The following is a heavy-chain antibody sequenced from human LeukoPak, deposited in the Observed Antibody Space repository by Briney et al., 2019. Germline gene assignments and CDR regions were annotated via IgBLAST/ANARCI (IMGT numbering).Heavy chain of an antibody. CDR2: ISSGGSTI. V-gene: IGHV3-48*03. CDR1: GFTLSSYE. Sequence: GGSLRLSCAASGFTLSSYEMNWFRQAPGKGLEWVSYISSGGSTIYYADSVKGRFTISRDNAKNSLYLQMNSLRVEDMAVYYCARDLVVRGRWSWFDPRGQGTLVTVSS. J-gene: IGHJ5*02. D-gene: IGHD3-10*01. CDR3: ARDLVVRGRWSWFDP.